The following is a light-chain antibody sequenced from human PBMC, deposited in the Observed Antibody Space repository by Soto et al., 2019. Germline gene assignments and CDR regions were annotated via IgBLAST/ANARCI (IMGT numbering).Light chain of an antibody. CDR1: SFNIGNNY. CDR2: DNS. CDR3: GTWDSSLSAEV. V-gene: IGLV1-51*01. J-gene: IGLJ1*01. Sequence: QSVLTQPPSVSAAPGQKVTISCAGGSFNIGNNYVSWYQQLPGTAPKLLIYDNSKRPLGISDRFSGSKSGTSATLGITGLQTGDEADYYCGTWDSSLSAEVFGTGTKVTVL.